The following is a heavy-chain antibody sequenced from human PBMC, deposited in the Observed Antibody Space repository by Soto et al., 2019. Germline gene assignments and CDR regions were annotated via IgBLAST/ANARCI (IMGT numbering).Heavy chain of an antibody. D-gene: IGHD2-2*01. J-gene: IGHJ6*02. Sequence: GVSLKISCKGSGYSFTSYWISWVRQMPGKGREWMGRIDPSDSYTNYSPSFQGHVTISADKSISTAYLQWSSLKASDTAMYYCASSPRGYCSSTSCRELGNYYGMDVWGQGTTVTVSS. CDR3: ASSPRGYCSSTSCRELGNYYGMDV. CDR2: IDPSDSYT. CDR1: GYSFTSYW. V-gene: IGHV5-10-1*01.